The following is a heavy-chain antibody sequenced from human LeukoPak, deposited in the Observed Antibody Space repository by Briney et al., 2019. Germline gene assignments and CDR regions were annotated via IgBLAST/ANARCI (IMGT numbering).Heavy chain of an antibody. J-gene: IGHJ3*02. CDR1: GFSLSSYA. CDR2: TSSSDAGK. V-gene: IGHV3-23*01. D-gene: IGHD6-13*01. Sequence: GGSLRLSCTVSGFSLSSYALSWVRRAPGKGLEWVSATSSSDAGKYYADSVRGRFTISRDNSRNTMYLQMNSLRVEDAAVYYCARDRAVYSSIHAFDIWGQGTMVTVSS. CDR3: ARDRAVYSSIHAFDI.